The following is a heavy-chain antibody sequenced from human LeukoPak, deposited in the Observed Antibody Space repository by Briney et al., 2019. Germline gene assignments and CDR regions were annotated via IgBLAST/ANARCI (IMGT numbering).Heavy chain of an antibody. Sequence: SETLSLTCTVSGGSISNYYWSWIRQPPGKGLEWIGYISYTGSSNYNPSLNSRVRISGDTSKNQFSLRLSSVTAADTAVYYCARDGWKDSGGYFAFGIWGQGTLVTVSS. CDR2: ISYTGSS. CDR1: GGSISNYY. D-gene: IGHD3-22*01. J-gene: IGHJ3*02. V-gene: IGHV4-59*01. CDR3: ARDGWKDSGGYFAFGI.